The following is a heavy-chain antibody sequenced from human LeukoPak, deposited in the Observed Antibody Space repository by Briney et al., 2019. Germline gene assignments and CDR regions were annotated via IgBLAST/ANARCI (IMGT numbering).Heavy chain of an antibody. CDR1: GFTFSDSY. Sequence: GGSLRLSCAASGFTFSDSYMSWIRQAPGRGLEWVSYISSSSSTIYYADSVKGRFTISRDNAKNSLYLQMNSLRDEDTAVYYCAREGHSGSLIWGQGTLVTVSS. V-gene: IGHV3-11*04. CDR2: ISSSSSTI. CDR3: AREGHSGSLI. D-gene: IGHD1-26*01. J-gene: IGHJ1*01.